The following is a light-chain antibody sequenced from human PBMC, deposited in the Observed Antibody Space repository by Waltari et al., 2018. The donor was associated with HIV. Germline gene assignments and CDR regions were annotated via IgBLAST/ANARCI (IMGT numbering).Light chain of an antibody. CDR1: QSVSSSY. CDR2: GAS. CDR3: QQYGSSPRT. V-gene: IGKV3-20*01. J-gene: IGKJ1*01. Sequence: RASQSVSSSYLAWYQQKPGQAPRLLIYGASSRATGIPDRFSGSGSGTDFTLTISRLEPEDFAVYYCQQYGSSPRTFGQGTKVEIK.